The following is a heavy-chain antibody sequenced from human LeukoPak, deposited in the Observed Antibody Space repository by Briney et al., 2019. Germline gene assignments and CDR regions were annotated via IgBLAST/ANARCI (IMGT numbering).Heavy chain of an antibody. CDR1: GGSFSGYY. CDR3: AKDSSGYYAFDI. CDR2: INHSGST. J-gene: IGHJ3*02. V-gene: IGHV4-34*01. Sequence: SETLSLTCAVYGGSFSGYYWSWIRQPPGKGLEWIGEINHSGSTNYNPSPKSRVTISVDTSKNHFSLKLSSVTAADTDVYDCAKDSSGYYAFDIWGQGTMVTVSS. D-gene: IGHD3-22*01.